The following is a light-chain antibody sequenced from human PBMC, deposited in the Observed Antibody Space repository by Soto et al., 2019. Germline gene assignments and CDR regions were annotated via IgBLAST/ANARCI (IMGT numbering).Light chain of an antibody. CDR3: QQRSNRPPTWT. CDR2: DAS. CDR1: QSVSSY. J-gene: IGKJ1*01. V-gene: IGKV3-11*01. Sequence: EIVLTQSPATLSLSPGERATLSCSASQSVSSYLAWYQQKPGQAPRLLIYDASNRATGIPARFSGSGSWTDLTLTISSLEPEDFAVYYCQQRSNRPPTWTFGQGTKVEIK.